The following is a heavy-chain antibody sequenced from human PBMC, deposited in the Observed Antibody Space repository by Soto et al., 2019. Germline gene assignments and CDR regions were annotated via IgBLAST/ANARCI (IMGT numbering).Heavy chain of an antibody. CDR2: INHSGST. D-gene: IGHD2-8*01. CDR3: ATGLPPQYCTNGVCPYYFDY. J-gene: IGHJ4*02. Sequence: SETLSLTCAVYGGSFSGYYWSWIRQPPGKGLEWIGEINHSGSTNYNPSLKSRVTISVDTSKNQFSLRLSSVTAADTAVYYCATGLPPQYCTNGVCPYYFDYWGQGTLVTVSS. V-gene: IGHV4-34*01. CDR1: GGSFSGYY.